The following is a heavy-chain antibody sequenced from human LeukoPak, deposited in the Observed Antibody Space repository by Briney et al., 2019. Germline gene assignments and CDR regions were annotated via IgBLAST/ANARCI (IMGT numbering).Heavy chain of an antibody. V-gene: IGHV3-7*01. Sequence: GGCLRLSCAASGFTFGTYWMSWVRQAPGKGLEWVAHIKQDGSGKYYMDSVKGRFTISRDNAKNSLFLQMNSLRAEDTAVYYCARDCGGDCNSDYWGQGTLVTVSS. D-gene: IGHD2-21*02. CDR3: ARDCGGDCNSDY. CDR1: GFTFGTYW. CDR2: IKQDGSGK. J-gene: IGHJ4*02.